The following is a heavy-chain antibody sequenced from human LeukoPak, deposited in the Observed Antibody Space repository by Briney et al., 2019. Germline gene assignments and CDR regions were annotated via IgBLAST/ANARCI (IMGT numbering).Heavy chain of an antibody. V-gene: IGHV4-59*01. CDR3: ARAFSGYHSKSGGIDY. Sequence: SETLSLTCTVSGGSISSYYWSWIRQPPGKGLEWIGYIYYSGSTNYNPSLKSRVTISVDTSKNQFSLKLSSVTAADTAVYYCARAFSGYHSKSGGIDYWAREPWSPSPQ. J-gene: IGHJ4*02. CDR2: IYYSGST. CDR1: GGSISSYY. D-gene: IGHD4-11*01.